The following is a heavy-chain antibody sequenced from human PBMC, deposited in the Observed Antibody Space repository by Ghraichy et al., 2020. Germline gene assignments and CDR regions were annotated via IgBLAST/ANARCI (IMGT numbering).Heavy chain of an antibody. Sequence: SETLSLTCTVSGDSITSNSYYWAWVRQPPGKGLEWIASTFYGGPTYCRSPLKSRVTMSVDAAKNQFSLKLDSVTATDTAVYYCVCHGIKIPPWGQGTLVTVAS. CDR2: TFYGGPT. CDR3: VCHGIKIPP. J-gene: IGHJ5*02. CDR1: GDSITSNSYY. V-gene: IGHV4-39*01. D-gene: IGHD1-14*01.